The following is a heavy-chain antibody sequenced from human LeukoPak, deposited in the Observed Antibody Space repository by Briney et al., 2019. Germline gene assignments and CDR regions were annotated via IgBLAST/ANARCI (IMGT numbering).Heavy chain of an antibody. CDR3: ARRRGGDYGMYYYYYMDV. Sequence: SETLSLTCTVSAGSISSSSYSWGWIRQPPGKGLEWIGSIYYSGSTYYNPSLKSRVTISVDTSKNQFSLNLSSVTAADTAVYYCARRRGGDYGMYYYYYMDVWGKGTTVTVSS. CDR1: AGSISSSSYS. CDR2: IYYSGST. J-gene: IGHJ6*03. V-gene: IGHV4-39*07. D-gene: IGHD4-17*01.